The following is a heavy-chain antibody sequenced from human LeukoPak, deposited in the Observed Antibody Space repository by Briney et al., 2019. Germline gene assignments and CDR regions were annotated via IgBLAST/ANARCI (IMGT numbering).Heavy chain of an antibody. CDR1: GYTFTGYY. CDR2: INPNSGGT. J-gene: IGHJ3*02. Sequence: ASVTVSCKASGYTFTGYYIHWVRQAPGQGLEWMGWINPNSGGTNNAQRFQGRVTMTRDTSISTAYMELSRLRSDDTAVYYCARTYCGGDCYLNDAFDIWGQGTMVTVSS. D-gene: IGHD2-21*01. V-gene: IGHV1-2*02. CDR3: ARTYCGGDCYLNDAFDI.